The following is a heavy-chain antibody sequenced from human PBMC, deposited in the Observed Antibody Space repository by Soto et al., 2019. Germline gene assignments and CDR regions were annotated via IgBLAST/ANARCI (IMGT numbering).Heavy chain of an antibody. D-gene: IGHD6-13*01. V-gene: IGHV3-48*02. CDR3: AKPPAGLYYYYGMDV. Sequence: GGSLRLSCAASGFTFSSYSMNWVRQAPGKGLEWVSYISSSSSTIYYADSVKGRFTISRDNAKNSLYLQMNSLRDEDTAVYYCAKPPAGLYYYYGMDVWGQGTTVTVSS. J-gene: IGHJ6*02. CDR2: ISSSSSTI. CDR1: GFTFSSYS.